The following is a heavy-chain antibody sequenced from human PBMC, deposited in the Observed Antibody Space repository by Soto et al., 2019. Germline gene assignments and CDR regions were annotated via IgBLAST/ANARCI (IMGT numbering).Heavy chain of an antibody. CDR1: GGSFSGYY. CDR3: ARQGLIVKLRGYSYALGDYYYYMDV. Sequence: PSETLSLTCAVYGGSFSGYYWSWIRQPPGKGLEWIGEINHSGSTNYNPSLKSRVTISVDTSKNQFSLKLSSVTAADTAVYYCARQGLIVKLRGYSYALGDYYYYMDVWGKGTTVTVSS. CDR2: INHSGST. V-gene: IGHV4-34*01. D-gene: IGHD5-18*01. J-gene: IGHJ6*03.